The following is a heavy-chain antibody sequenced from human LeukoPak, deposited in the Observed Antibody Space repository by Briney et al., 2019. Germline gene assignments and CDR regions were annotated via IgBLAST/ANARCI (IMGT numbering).Heavy chain of an antibody. CDR1: GFTFSDYS. D-gene: IGHD3-9*01. CDR3: ARSIGLTGGGVDV. V-gene: IGHV3-11*01. Sequence: GGSLRLSCAASGFTFSDYSMNWVRQAPGKGLEWVSYITDSGNTIHYADSVKGRFTISRDNAKNSLYLQMNSLRAEDTAVYYCARSIGLTGGGVDVWGQGTTVTVSS. J-gene: IGHJ6*02. CDR2: ITDSGNTI.